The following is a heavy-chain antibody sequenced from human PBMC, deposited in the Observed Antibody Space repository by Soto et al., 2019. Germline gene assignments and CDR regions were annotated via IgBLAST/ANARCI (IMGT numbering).Heavy chain of an antibody. J-gene: IGHJ4*02. D-gene: IGHD1-26*01. CDR3: ARHISVGAIGY. V-gene: IGHV5-51*01. CDR1: GYIFTSYW. CDR2: IYPGDSDT. Sequence: PVESLKISCKGSGYIFTSYWIGCFLQMPGRGLEWMGIIYPGDSDTRYSPSFQGQVTISADKSISTAYLQWSSLKASDTAMYYCARHISVGAIGYWGQGTLVTVSS.